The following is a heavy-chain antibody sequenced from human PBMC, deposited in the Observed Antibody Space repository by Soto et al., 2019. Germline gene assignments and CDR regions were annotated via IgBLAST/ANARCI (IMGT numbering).Heavy chain of an antibody. CDR2: IYYSGST. V-gene: IGHV4-39*01. CDR3: ARHDGAAAEPNWFDP. D-gene: IGHD6-13*01. J-gene: IGHJ5*02. CDR1: GGSISSSSYY. Sequence: SETLSLTCTVSGGSISSSSYYWGWIRQPPGKGLEWIGSIYYSGSTYYNPSLKRRVTISVDTSKNQFSLKLSSVTAADTAVYYCARHDGAAAEPNWFDPWGQGTLVTVSS.